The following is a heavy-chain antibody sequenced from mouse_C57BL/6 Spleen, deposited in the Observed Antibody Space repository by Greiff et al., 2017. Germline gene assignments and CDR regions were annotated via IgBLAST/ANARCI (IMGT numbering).Heavy chain of an antibody. D-gene: IGHD2-4*01. CDR1: GFNIKDYY. V-gene: IGHV14-2*01. CDR2: IYPEEGET. Sequence: VQLQQSGAELVKPGASVTLSCTASGFNIKDYYMHWVKQRTEQGLEWIGRIYPEEGETKYAPKFQGKATITADTSTNTAYRQLSSLTSEDTAVDYCAVRGYDYDGYYFDYWGQGTTLTVSS. J-gene: IGHJ2*01. CDR3: AVRGYDYDGYYFDY.